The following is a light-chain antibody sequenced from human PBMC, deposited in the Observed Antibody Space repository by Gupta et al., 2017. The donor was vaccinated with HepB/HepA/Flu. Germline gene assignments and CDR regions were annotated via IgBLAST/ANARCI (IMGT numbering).Light chain of an antibody. J-gene: IGKJ4*01. CDR3: QQYERLLRT. CDR2: KAS. Sequence: DLQMSQSPSTLSASVGDRVTITWRASQAIGDWLAGYQQKPGTDPKRLIYKASTLQGGVPWRFSGSGSGTEFTLTISSLQPDDLATYYCQQYERLLRTCGGGTKVELK. V-gene: IGKV1-5*03. CDR1: QAIGDW.